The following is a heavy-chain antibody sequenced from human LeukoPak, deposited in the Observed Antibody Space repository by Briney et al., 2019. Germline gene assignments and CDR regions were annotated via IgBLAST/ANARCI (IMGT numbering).Heavy chain of an antibody. V-gene: IGHV3-30*03. J-gene: IGHJ6*02. CDR1: GFTFSSYS. CDR2: ISYDGSNK. Sequence: PGGSLRLSCAASGFTFSSYSMNWVRQAPGKGLEWVAVISYDGSNKYYADSVKGRFTISRDNSKNTLYLQMNSLRAEDTAVYYCARAEDCSGGSCYPSMDVWGQGTTVTVSS. CDR3: ARAEDCSGGSCYPSMDV. D-gene: IGHD2-15*01.